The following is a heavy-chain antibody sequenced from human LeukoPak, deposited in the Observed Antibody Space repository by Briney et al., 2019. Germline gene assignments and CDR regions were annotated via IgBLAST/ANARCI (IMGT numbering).Heavy chain of an antibody. CDR1: GLTFSHYS. CDR2: ITSTRCHI. J-gene: IGHJ4*02. Sequence: GGSVRLSCAACGLTFSHYSMNWPRDAAGKGVEGISYITSTRCHILYADSVKGRYTVSRDNAEHSLYLQVNSRSADDTAVYCRATAKNDYWGQGTLVTVSS. CDR3: ATAKNDY. V-gene: IGHV3-48*01.